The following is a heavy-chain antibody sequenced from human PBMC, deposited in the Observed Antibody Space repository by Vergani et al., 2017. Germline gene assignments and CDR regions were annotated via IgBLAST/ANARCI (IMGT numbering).Heavy chain of an antibody. CDR1: GFTFSSYW. CDR2: IKQDGSEK. V-gene: IGHV3-7*01. J-gene: IGHJ6*03. D-gene: IGHD3-10*01. CDR3: AGDMVRGGNVYYYYMDV. Sequence: EVQLVESGGGLVQPGGSLRLSCAASGFTFSSYWMSWVRQAPGKGLEWVANIKQDGSEKYYVDSVKGRFTISRDNAKNSLYLQMNSLRAEYTAVYYCAGDMVRGGNVYYYYMDVWGKGP.